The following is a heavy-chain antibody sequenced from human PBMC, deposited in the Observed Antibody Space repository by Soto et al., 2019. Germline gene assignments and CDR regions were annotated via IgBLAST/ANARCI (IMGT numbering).Heavy chain of an antibody. Sequence: QLQRQQWGAGLLKPSEILSLTCAVYGGSFSGYYWSWIRQPPGKGLEWIGEINHSGSTNYNPSLKSRVTISVDTSKNQFSLKLSSVTAADTAVYYCARGYCSGGSCYSGLDYWGQGTLVTVSS. CDR2: INHSGST. D-gene: IGHD2-15*01. CDR3: ARGYCSGGSCYSGLDY. V-gene: IGHV4-34*01. J-gene: IGHJ4*02. CDR1: GGSFSGYY.